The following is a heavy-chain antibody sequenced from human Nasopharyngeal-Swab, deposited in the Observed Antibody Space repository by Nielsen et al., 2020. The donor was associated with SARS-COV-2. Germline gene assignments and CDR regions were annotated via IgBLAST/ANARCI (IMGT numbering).Heavy chain of an antibody. D-gene: IGHD4-23*01. CDR1: GFTFSSYD. Sequence: ESLKLPCAASGFTFSSYDMHLVRQATGNGLEWVSAIGTACHTYYPGSVKGRFPLSRENAKNSLYLQMNSLRAGDTDVYYYARAHYGGTYYYYYGMDVWGQGTTVTVS. CDR3: ARAHYGGTYYYYYGMDV. J-gene: IGHJ6*02. V-gene: IGHV3-13*01. CDR2: IGTACHT.